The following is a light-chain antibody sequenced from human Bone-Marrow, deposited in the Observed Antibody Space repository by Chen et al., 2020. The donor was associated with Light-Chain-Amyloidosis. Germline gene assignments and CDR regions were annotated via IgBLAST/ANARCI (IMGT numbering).Light chain of an antibody. CDR3: QHYYNIPYT. V-gene: IGKV4-1*01. CDR2: WAS. Sequence: DIVMTQSPDSLAVSLGERATINCKSSQSILYSSNNRNYLAWYQQKPGQPPKLLIYWASTRESGVPDRVSGSGSGTDFTLTISSLQAEDVAVYYCQHYYNIPYTFGQGTKLEIK. CDR1: QSILYSSNNRNY. J-gene: IGKJ2*01.